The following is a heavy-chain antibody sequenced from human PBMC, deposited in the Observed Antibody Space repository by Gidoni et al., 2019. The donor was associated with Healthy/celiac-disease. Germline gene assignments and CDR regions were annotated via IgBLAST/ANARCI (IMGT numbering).Heavy chain of an antibody. CDR2: ISSSISTI. J-gene: IGHJ1*01. D-gene: IGHD4-17*01. CDR1: GFTFSSYS. Sequence: EVQLVESGGGLVQPGGSLRLACAASGFTFSSYSINWVRQAPGKGLGWVSYISSSISTIYYTDSVKGRFTISRDNAKNSLYLQMNSLRAEDTAVYYCARGDGDYVAEYFQHWGQGTLVTVSS. CDR3: ARGDGDYVAEYFQH. V-gene: IGHV3-48*01.